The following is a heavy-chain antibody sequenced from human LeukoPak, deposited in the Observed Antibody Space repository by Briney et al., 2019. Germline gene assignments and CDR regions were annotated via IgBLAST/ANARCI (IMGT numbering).Heavy chain of an antibody. J-gene: IGHJ4*02. V-gene: IGHV3-23*05. CDR1: GFTFSSYA. CDR2: IYSGGST. D-gene: IGHD6-19*01. Sequence: GGSLRLSCAASGFTFSSYALSWVRQAPGKGLEWVSAIYSGGSTYYADSVKGRFTISRDNSKNTLYLQMNSLRAEDTAVYYCAKGHIAVAYYYFDYWGQGTLVTVSS. CDR3: AKGHIAVAYYYFDY.